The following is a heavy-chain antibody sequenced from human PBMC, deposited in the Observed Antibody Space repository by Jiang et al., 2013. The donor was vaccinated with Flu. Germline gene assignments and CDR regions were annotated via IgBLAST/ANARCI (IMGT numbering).Heavy chain of an antibody. J-gene: IGHJ4*02. Sequence: DDKRYSPSLKSRLTITKDTSKNQVVLTMTNMDPVDTATYYCAHSAYCGGDCYYFDYWGQGTLVTVSS. D-gene: IGHD2-21*01. CDR3: AHSAYCGGDCYYFDY. V-gene: IGHV2-5*01. CDR2: DDK.